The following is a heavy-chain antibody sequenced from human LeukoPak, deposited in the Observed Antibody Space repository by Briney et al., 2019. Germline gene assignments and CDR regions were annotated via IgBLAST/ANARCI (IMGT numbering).Heavy chain of an antibody. CDR1: GFTFSDYY. CDR2: ISSGGGTR. D-gene: IGHD3-10*01. CDR3: AKAPHYYGSGNNWFDP. V-gene: IGHV3-11*01. J-gene: IGHJ5*02. Sequence: GGSLRLSCAASGFTFSDYYMNWIRQAPGKGLEWVSYISSGGGTRSYADSVKGRFTISRDNSKNTLYLQMNSLRAEDTAVYYCAKAPHYYGSGNNWFDPWGQGTLVTVSS.